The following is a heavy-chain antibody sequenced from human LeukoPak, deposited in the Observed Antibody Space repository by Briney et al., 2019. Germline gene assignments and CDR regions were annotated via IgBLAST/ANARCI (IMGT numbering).Heavy chain of an antibody. CDR2: ISGSGGST. Sequence: PGGSLRLSCTASGFTFGDYAMSWVRQAPGKGLEWVSAISGSGGSTYYADSVKGRFTISRDNSKNTLYLQMNSLRAEDTAVYYCAKVEYYYDSSGYYLDAFDIWGQGTMVTVSS. D-gene: IGHD3-22*01. J-gene: IGHJ3*02. CDR1: GFTFGDYA. CDR3: AKVEYYYDSSGYYLDAFDI. V-gene: IGHV3-23*01.